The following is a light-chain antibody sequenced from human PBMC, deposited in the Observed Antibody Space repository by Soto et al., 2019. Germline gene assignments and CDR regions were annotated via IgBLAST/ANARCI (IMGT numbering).Light chain of an antibody. J-gene: IGLJ1*01. CDR3: NSYTSSSTYV. CDR1: SSDVGGFNY. Sequence: QSVLTQPASVSGSPGQSITISCTGTSSDVGGFNYVSWYQQHPGKAPKLMIYDVTKRPSGVSYRFSGSKSGNTASLTISGLQAEDEADYYCNSYTSSSTYVFGTGTKVTV. CDR2: DVT. V-gene: IGLV2-14*03.